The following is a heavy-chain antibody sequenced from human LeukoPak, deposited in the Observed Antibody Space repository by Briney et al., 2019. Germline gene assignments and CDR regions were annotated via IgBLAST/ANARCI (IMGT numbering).Heavy chain of an antibody. V-gene: IGHV4-34*01. Sequence: PSETLSLTCAVYGGSFSGYYWSWIRQPPGKGLEWIGEINPSGSTNYNPSLKSRVTISVDTSKNQFSLKLSSVTAADTAVYYCARRGTAALGYWGQGTLVTVSS. J-gene: IGHJ4*02. CDR3: ARRGTAALGY. CDR1: GGSFSGYY. D-gene: IGHD2-2*01. CDR2: INPSGST.